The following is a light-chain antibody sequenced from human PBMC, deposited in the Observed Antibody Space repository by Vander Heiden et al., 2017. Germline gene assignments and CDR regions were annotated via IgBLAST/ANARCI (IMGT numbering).Light chain of an antibody. J-gene: IGKJ1*01. CDR2: WAS. Sequence: IVITPSTDSLPVSLGERATINCKSSQSVLFSSNNKNYLAWYQQKPGQPPKLRIYWASTRESGVPDRFSGSGSGTDFTLTISSLQAEDVAVYYCQQYYSTPWTFGQGTKVEIK. V-gene: IGKV4-1*01. CDR1: QSVLFSSNNKNY. CDR3: QQYYSTPWT.